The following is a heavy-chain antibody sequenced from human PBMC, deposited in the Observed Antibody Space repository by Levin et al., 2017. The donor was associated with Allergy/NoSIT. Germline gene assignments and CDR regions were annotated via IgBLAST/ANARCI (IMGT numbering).Heavy chain of an antibody. V-gene: IGHV3-11*01. D-gene: IGHD6-19*01. CDR1: GFTFSDYY. Sequence: PGGSLRLSCAASGFTFSDYYMSWIRQAPGKGLEWVSYISSSGSTIYYADSVKGRFTISRDNAKNSLYLQMNSLRAEDTAVYYCAREVEQWLVLPRQEFYYYYGMDVWGQGTTVTVSS. CDR2: ISSSGSTI. J-gene: IGHJ6*02. CDR3: AREVEQWLVLPRQEFYYYYGMDV.